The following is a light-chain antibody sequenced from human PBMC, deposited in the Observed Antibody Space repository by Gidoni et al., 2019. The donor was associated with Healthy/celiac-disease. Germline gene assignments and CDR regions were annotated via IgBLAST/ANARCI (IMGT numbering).Light chain of an antibody. CDR2: DAS. Sequence: EIVLTQSPATLSLSPGERATLSCRASQSVSSYLAWYQQKPGQAPRLLIYDASNRATGIPAGISSSRSETNFTLTISSLEPEDFAVYYCQQRNNWPPNTFGQGTRLEIK. V-gene: IGKV3-11*01. CDR3: QQRNNWPPNT. CDR1: QSVSSY. J-gene: IGKJ5*01.